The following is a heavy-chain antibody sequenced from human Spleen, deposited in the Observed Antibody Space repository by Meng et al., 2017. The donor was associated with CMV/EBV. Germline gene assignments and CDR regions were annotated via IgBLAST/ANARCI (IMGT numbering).Heavy chain of an antibody. CDR3: ATDSSSYLQFDY. V-gene: IGHV3-53*01. Sequence: GESLKISCAASGFTFSSYSMNWVRQVPGKGLEWVSVIYSDGRTYYADSVKGRFTISRDNSKNTLYLQMNSLRAEDTAVYYCATDSSSYLQFDYWGQGTLVTVSS. D-gene: IGHD6-13*01. CDR1: GFTFSSYS. CDR2: IYSDGRT. J-gene: IGHJ4*02.